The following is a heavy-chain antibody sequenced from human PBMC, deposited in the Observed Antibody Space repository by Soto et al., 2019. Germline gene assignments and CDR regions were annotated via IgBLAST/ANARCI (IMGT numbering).Heavy chain of an antibody. CDR1: GGSISIRDYY. J-gene: IGHJ5*02. Sequence: TSETLSLTCTVSGGSISIRDYYWGWIRQPPGKGLEWIGSVYYSGTTYYNPSLKSRVTISVDTSKNQFSLKVSSVTAADTAVYYCARESRYNWFDPWGQGTLVTVSS. CDR2: VYYSGTT. CDR3: ARESRYNWFDP. V-gene: IGHV4-39*02.